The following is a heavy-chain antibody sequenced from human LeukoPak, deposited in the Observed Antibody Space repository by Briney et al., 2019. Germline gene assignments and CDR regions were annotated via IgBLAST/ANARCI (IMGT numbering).Heavy chain of an antibody. J-gene: IGHJ4*02. CDR2: IYYSGST. D-gene: IGHD6-6*01. Sequence: SETLSLTCTVSGGSISSSSYYWGWIRQPPGKGLEWIGSIYYSGSTYYNPSLKSRVTISVDKSKNQFSLKLSSVTAADTAVYYCAREGPQGSSSQTFDYWGQGTLVTVSS. V-gene: IGHV4-39*07. CDR1: GGSISSSSYY. CDR3: AREGPQGSSSQTFDY.